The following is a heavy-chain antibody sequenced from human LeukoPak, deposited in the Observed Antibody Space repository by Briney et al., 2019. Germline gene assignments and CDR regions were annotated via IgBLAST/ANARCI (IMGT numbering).Heavy chain of an antibody. J-gene: IGHJ4*02. D-gene: IGHD6-6*01. Sequence: GGSLRLSCTASGFSFSGHWMHWARQLPGKGLVWVSRISPTGCTTSYADSVKGRFTVSRDNAKNTLYLQVNNLRAEDTAVYYCARGPNSNWSGLDFWGQGTLLTVSS. CDR2: ISPTGCTT. CDR3: ARGPNSNWSGLDF. V-gene: IGHV3-74*01. CDR1: GFSFSGHW.